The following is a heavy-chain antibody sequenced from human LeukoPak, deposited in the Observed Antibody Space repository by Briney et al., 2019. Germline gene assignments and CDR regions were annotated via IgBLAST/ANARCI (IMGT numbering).Heavy chain of an antibody. D-gene: IGHD1-1*01. CDR3: ARELTNEGFDY. J-gene: IGHJ4*02. CDR2: ISSTTTYI. CDR1: GFTFSGYA. V-gene: IGHV3-21*01. Sequence: GGSLRLSCAASGFTFSGYAMSWVRQAPGKGLEWVSSISSTTTYIYHADSVKGRFTISRDNAKNSLYLQMNGLRAEDTAVYYCARELTNEGFDYWGQGTLVTVSS.